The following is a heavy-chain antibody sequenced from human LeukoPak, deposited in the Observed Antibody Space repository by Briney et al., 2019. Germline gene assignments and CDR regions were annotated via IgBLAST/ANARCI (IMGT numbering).Heavy chain of an antibody. D-gene: IGHD3-3*01. Sequence: NPSETLSLTCTVSGDSISSGGNYWSWVRQPPGRGLEWIGRIYHSGSTYYSPSLKSRVTISIDTSKNQFSLKLTSVTAADTALYSCGRTEDRSGYHFDSWGPGTLVTVSS. CDR1: GDSISSGGNY. J-gene: IGHJ4*02. V-gene: IGHV4-30-2*01. CDR3: GRTEDRSGYHFDS. CDR2: IYHSGST.